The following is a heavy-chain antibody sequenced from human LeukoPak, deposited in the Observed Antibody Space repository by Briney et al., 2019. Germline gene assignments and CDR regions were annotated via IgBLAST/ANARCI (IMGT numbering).Heavy chain of an antibody. CDR2: ISSSGSTI. CDR1: GFTFSSYE. J-gene: IGHJ4*02. V-gene: IGHV3-48*03. D-gene: IGHD3-22*01. Sequence: GGSLRLSCAASGFTFSSYEMNWVRQAPGKGLEWVSYISSSGSTIYYADSVKGRFTISRDNAKNSLYLQMNSLRAEDTAVYYCARDYYYDSSGYYGYWGQGTLVTVSS. CDR3: ARDYYYDSSGYYGY.